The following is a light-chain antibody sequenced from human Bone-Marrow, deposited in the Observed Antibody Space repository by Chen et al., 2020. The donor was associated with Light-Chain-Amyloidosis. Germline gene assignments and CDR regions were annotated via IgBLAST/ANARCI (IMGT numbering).Light chain of an antibody. V-gene: IGKV2-28*01. CDR3: MHSREVPLT. J-gene: IGKJ4*01. Sequence: EIVMTQSPPSLPVTPGEPASISCRSSQSLLHSNGYNYLEWYRQKPGQSPYLLISLGSSRASGVPDRFSGSGSGRDLTQKSSRVEAGDVGIYYCMHSREVPLTYGGGTKVEI. CDR1: QSLLHSNGYNY. CDR2: LGS.